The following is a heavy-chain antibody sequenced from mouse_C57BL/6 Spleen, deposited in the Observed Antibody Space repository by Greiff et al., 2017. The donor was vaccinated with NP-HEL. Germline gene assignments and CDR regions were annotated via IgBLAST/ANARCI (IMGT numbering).Heavy chain of an antibody. CDR3: ARENNYGSSYWYFDV. CDR1: GYTFTDYN. Sequence: EVQLQQSGPELVKPGASVKIPCKASGYTFTDYNMDWVKQSHGKSLEWIGDINPNNGGTIYNQKFKGKATLTVDKSSSTAYMELRSLTSEDTAVYYCARENNYGSSYWYFDVWGTGTTVTVSS. CDR2: INPNNGGT. V-gene: IGHV1-18*01. D-gene: IGHD1-1*01. J-gene: IGHJ1*03.